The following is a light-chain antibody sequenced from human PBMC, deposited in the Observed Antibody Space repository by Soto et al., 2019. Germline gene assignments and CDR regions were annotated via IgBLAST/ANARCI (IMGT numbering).Light chain of an antibody. CDR3: SSYTSSSTPLV. Sequence: HSVLTQPASVSGSPGQSITISCTGTSSDVGGYNYVSWYQQHPGKAPKLMIYDVSNRPSGVSNRFSGSKSGNTASLTISGLQAEDEADYYCSSYTSSSTPLVFGGGTKVTVL. CDR1: SSDVGGYNY. V-gene: IGLV2-14*01. CDR2: DVS. J-gene: IGLJ2*01.